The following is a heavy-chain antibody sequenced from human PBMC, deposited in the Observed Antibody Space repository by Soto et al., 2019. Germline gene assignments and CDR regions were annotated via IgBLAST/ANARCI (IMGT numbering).Heavy chain of an antibody. J-gene: IGHJ4*02. CDR1: GFTFTSSA. V-gene: IGHV1-58*01. D-gene: IGHD3-22*01. CDR2: IVVGSGNT. CDR3: AANYDSSGNLDY. Sequence: QMQLVXXXPEVKKPGTSVKVSCKASGFTFTSSAVQWVRQARGXXLEWIGWIVVGSGNTNYAQKFQERVTITRDMSTSTAYMELSSLRSEDTAVYYCAANYDSSGNLDYWGQGTLVTVSS.